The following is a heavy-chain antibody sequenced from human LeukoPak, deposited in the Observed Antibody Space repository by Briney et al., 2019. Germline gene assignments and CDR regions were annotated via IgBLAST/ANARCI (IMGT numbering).Heavy chain of an antibody. CDR3: ARDGASYSNYEGNFDY. Sequence: PGGSLRLSCAASGFSFNGYGMNWVRQAPGKGLEWVSYISSISSTIHYSDSVKGRFTISRDNAKKSLYLQMNSLRAEDTAVYYCARDGASYSNYEGNFDYWGQGTLVTVSS. D-gene: IGHD4-11*01. CDR2: ISSISSTI. CDR1: GFSFNGYG. V-gene: IGHV3-48*01. J-gene: IGHJ4*02.